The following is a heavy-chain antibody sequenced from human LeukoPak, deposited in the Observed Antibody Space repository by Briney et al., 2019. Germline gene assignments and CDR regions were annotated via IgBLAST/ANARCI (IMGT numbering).Heavy chain of an antibody. CDR2: INPNSGGT. CDR3: ARAQYYYDSSGLKELPFDY. Sequence: VNVSCKASEYTFIGYYMNWVRQAPGRGLEWVGWINPNSGGTNYAQKFHGRVTMPRDTSNSTAYMEMRRLKSDDTGVYYCARAQYYYDSSGLKELPFDYWGQGTLVTVSS. V-gene: IGHV1-2*02. CDR1: EYTFIGYY. D-gene: IGHD3-22*01. J-gene: IGHJ4*02.